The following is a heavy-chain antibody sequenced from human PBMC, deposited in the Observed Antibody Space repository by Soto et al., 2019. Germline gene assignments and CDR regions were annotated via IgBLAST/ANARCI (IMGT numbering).Heavy chain of an antibody. Sequence: GGSLRLSCKGSGYSFTSYWIGWVRQMPGKGLEWMGIIYPGDSDTRYSPSFQGQVTISADKSISTAYLQWSSLKASDTAMYYCARVVTMVRGVIDYWGQGTLVTVSS. D-gene: IGHD3-10*01. CDR3: ARVVTMVRGVIDY. J-gene: IGHJ4*02. CDR2: IYPGDSDT. CDR1: GYSFTSYW. V-gene: IGHV5-51*01.